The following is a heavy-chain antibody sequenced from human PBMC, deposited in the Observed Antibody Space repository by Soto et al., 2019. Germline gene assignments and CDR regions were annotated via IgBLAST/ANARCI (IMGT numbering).Heavy chain of an antibody. Sequence: GGSLRLSCAASGFTFDDYAMHWVRQAPGKGLEWVSGISWNSGSIGYADSVKGRFTISRDNAKNSLYLQMNSLRAEDTALYYCAKDMGYGSGSYQTSDYWGQGTLVTVSS. CDR1: GFTFDDYA. CDR2: ISWNSGSI. J-gene: IGHJ4*02. D-gene: IGHD3-10*01. CDR3: AKDMGYGSGSYQTSDY. V-gene: IGHV3-9*01.